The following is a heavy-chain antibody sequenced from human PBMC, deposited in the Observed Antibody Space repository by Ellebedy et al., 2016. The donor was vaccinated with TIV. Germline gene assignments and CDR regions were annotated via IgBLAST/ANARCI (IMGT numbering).Heavy chain of an antibody. CDR3: ARDFSPPIFDY. CDR1: GGTFSSYA. CDR2: IIPIFGTA. J-gene: IGHJ4*02. V-gene: IGHV1-69*05. Sequence: ASVKVSCKASGGTFSSYAISWVRQAPGQGLEWMGGIIPIFGTANYAQKFQGRVTMTRDTSTSTVYMELSSLRSEDTAVYYCARDFSPPIFDYWGQGTLATVSS.